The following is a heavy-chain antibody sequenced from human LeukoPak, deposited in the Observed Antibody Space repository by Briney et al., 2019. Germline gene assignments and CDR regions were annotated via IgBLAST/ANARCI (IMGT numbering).Heavy chain of an antibody. Sequence: ASVKVSCKASGYTFTSYGISWVRQAPGQGLEWMGWISACNGNTNYAQKLQGRVTMTTDTSTSTAYMELRSLRSDDTAVYYCARDSLLAIFGVVNDYWGQGTLVTVSS. D-gene: IGHD3-3*01. J-gene: IGHJ4*02. CDR1: GYTFTSYG. CDR2: ISACNGNT. CDR3: ARDSLLAIFGVVNDY. V-gene: IGHV1-18*01.